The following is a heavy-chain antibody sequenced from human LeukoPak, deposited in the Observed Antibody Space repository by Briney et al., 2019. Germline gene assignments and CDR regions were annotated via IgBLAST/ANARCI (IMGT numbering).Heavy chain of an antibody. CDR3: ARAIAVTPWYFDL. Sequence: GGSLRLSCAASGFTCSDYHMSWIPQAPGKGLEWISYIRSSGSDTNYADSVRGRFTISRDNAKNSLYLQMNSLRAEDTAVYYCARAIAVTPWYFDLWGRGTLVTVSS. J-gene: IGHJ2*01. D-gene: IGHD6-19*01. V-gene: IGHV3-11*03. CDR2: IRSSGSDT. CDR1: GFTCSDYH.